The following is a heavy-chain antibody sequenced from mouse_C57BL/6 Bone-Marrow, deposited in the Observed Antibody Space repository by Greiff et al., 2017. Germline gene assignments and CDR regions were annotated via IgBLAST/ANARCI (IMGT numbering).Heavy chain of an antibody. V-gene: IGHV1-72*01. J-gene: IGHJ4*01. CDR2: IDPNSGGT. Sequence: QVQLKQPGAELVKPGASVKLSCKASGYTFTSYWMHWVKQRPGRGLEWIGRIDPNSGGTKYNEKFKSKATLTVDKPSSTAYMQLSSLTSEDSAVYYCARGYGSPYYYAMDYWGQGTSVTVSS. D-gene: IGHD1-1*01. CDR3: ARGYGSPYYYAMDY. CDR1: GYTFTSYW.